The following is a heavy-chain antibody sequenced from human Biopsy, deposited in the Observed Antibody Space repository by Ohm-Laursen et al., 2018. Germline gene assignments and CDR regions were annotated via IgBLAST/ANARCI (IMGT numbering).Heavy chain of an antibody. Sequence: GTLSLTCTVSGGSISNDYWSWIRQTPGKGLEWIGYIYYSGSTNYNPSLKGRVTISVDTSKNQFSLRLNSVTAADTAVYYCARATNSTGWPYYYFYGMDVWGQGTTVTVSS. CDR3: ARATNSTGWPYYYFYGMDV. J-gene: IGHJ6*02. CDR1: GGSISNDY. D-gene: IGHD2/OR15-2a*01. V-gene: IGHV4-59*01. CDR2: IYYSGST.